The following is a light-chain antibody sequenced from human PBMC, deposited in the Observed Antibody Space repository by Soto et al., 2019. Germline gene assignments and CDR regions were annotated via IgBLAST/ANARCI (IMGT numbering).Light chain of an antibody. CDR2: DVS. Sequence: QSALTQPASVSGSPGQSITISCTGTSSDVGGYNYVSWYQQHPGKAPKLMIYDVSNRPSGVSNRFSGSKSGNTASLTISGLQAEDEEDYYCSSYTSRSTSAVVFGGGTKLTVL. CDR1: SSDVGGYNY. J-gene: IGLJ2*01. V-gene: IGLV2-14*01. CDR3: SSYTSRSTSAVV.